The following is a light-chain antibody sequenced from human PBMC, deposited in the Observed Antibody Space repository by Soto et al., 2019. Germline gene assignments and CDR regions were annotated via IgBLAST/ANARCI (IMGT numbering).Light chain of an antibody. J-gene: IGKJ1*01. CDR3: QQRSNWPPWT. Sequence: VLPQFPATLFFSPGGRATLPCRASQSVSSFLAWYQQKPGQAPRLLIYGASIRATGIPARFSGSGSGTDFTLTISSLEPEDFAVYYCQQRSNWPPWTFGQGTKVDI. CDR1: QSVSSF. V-gene: IGKV3-11*01. CDR2: GAS.